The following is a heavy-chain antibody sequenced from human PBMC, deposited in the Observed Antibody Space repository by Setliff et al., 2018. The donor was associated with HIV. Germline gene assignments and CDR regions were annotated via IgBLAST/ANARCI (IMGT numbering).Heavy chain of an antibody. V-gene: IGHV4-4*07. Sequence: SETLSLTCTVSAASIRNSYWTWIRQPAGKGLEWIGRIYPSGTINYSPSLKSRVTMSVDTSKNQFSLRLTSVSAADTALYYCARAFYYYDFWSGYPRSHFDSWGQGTLVTVSS. D-gene: IGHD3-3*01. CDR2: IYPSGTI. CDR3: ARAFYYYDFWSGYPRSHFDS. J-gene: IGHJ4*02. CDR1: AASIRNSY.